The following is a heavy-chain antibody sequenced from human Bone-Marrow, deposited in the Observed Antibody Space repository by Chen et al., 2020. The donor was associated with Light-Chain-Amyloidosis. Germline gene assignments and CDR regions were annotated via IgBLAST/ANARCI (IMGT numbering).Heavy chain of an antibody. CDR1: GYTFPNYW. Sequence: EVQLEQSGPEVKKPGESLKISCKGSGYTFPNYWIGWVRQMPGKGLEWMGVIYHDYSDDGSSPSFEGQVTISADKSITTAYLQWRSLKASDTAMYYCARRRDGYNFDYWGQGTLVTVSS. J-gene: IGHJ4*02. CDR2: IYHDYSDD. CDR3: ARRRDGYNFDY. D-gene: IGHD5-12*01. V-gene: IGHV5-51*01.